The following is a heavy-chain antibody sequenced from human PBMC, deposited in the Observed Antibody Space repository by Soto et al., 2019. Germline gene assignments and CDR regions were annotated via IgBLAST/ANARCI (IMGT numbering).Heavy chain of an antibody. CDR2: IWYDGSNK. CDR1: GFTFSSYG. Sequence: QVQLVESGGGVVQPGRSLRLSCAASGFTFSSYGTNWVSQAPGKGLEWVAVIWYDGSNKNYADSVKGRFSISRDNSKNTLYLQMNSLRAEDTAVYYCARDFPSQNFNISGWKYFQHWVQGTLVTVSS. CDR3: ARDFPSQNFNISGWKYFQH. V-gene: IGHV3-33*01. J-gene: IGHJ1*01. D-gene: IGHD6-19*01.